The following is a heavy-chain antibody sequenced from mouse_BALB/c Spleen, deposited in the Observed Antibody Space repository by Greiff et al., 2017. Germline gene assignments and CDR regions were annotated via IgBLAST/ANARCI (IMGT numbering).Heavy chain of an antibody. CDR2: ISSGSSTI. J-gene: IGHJ2*01. CDR1: GFTFSSFG. V-gene: IGHV5-17*02. Sequence: EVKLMESGGGLVQPGGSRKLSCAASGFTFSSFGMHWVRQAPEKGLEWVAYISSGSSTIYYADTVKGRFTISRDNPKNTLFLQMTSLRSEDTAMYYCARSLLDWGQGTTLTVSS. D-gene: IGHD2-10*01. CDR3: ARSLLD.